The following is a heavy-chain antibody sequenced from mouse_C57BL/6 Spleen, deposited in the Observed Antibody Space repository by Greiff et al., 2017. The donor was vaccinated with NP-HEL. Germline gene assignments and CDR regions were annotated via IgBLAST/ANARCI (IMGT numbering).Heavy chain of an antibody. J-gene: IGHJ3*01. D-gene: IGHD2-3*01. V-gene: IGHV1-19*01. CDR1: GYTFTDYY. Sequence: VQLQQSGPVLVKPGASVKMSCKASGYTFTDYYMNWVKQSHGKSLEWIGVINPYNGGTSYNQKFKGKATLTVDKSSSTAYMELNSLTSEDAAVYYCARGLSIPSPYDGYYNFAYWGQGTLVTVSA. CDR3: ARGLSIPSPYDGYYNFAY. CDR2: INPYNGGT.